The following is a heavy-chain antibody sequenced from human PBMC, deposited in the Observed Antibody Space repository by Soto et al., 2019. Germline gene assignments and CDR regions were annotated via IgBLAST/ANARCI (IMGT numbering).Heavy chain of an antibody. Sequence: EVQLVESGGGLVKPGGSLRLSCAASGFTFSSYSMNWVRQAPGKGLEWVSSISSSSSYIYYADSVKGRFTISRDNAKNSRYLQMNSLRAEDTAVYYCARDPPDGYNYYFDYWGQGTLVTVSS. CDR3: ARDPPDGYNYYFDY. D-gene: IGHD5-12*01. CDR1: GFTFSSYS. CDR2: ISSSSSYI. J-gene: IGHJ4*02. V-gene: IGHV3-21*01.